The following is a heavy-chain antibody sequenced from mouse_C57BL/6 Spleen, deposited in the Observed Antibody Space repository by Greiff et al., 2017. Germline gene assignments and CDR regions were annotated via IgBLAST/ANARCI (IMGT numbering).Heavy chain of an antibody. CDR2: INPSNGGT. J-gene: IGHJ4*01. Sequence: VKLQQPGTELVKPGASVKLSCKASGYTFTSYWMHWVKQRPGQGLEWIGNINPSNGGTNYNEKFKSKATLTVDKSSSTAYMQLSSLTSEDSAVYYCAREEYYGSSSYYAMDYWGQGTSVTVSS. CDR1: GYTFTSYW. D-gene: IGHD1-1*01. CDR3: AREEYYGSSSYYAMDY. V-gene: IGHV1-53*01.